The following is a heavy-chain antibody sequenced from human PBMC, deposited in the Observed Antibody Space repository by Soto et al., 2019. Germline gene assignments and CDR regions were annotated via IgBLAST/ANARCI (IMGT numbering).Heavy chain of an antibody. V-gene: IGHV3-66*01. Sequence: VQLVESGGGLVRPGGSLRLSCAVSGFTVSTNYMSWVRQAPGRGLESVSIIYSDGSTYYADSVKGRFTTSRDRARNTLYLQMDNLRADDTAVYHCARDSSYYGSGRGILDYWGPGTLVTVSS. CDR1: GFTVSTNY. CDR2: IYSDGST. D-gene: IGHD3-10*01. CDR3: ARDSSYYGSGRGILDY. J-gene: IGHJ4*02.